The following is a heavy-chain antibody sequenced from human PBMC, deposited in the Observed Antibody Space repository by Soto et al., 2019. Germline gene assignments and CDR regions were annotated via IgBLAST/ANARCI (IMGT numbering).Heavy chain of an antibody. V-gene: IGHV1-69*01. Sequence: SVRVSCTGSGGTFRIFAINWVRQAPGQGLEWMGGIIPIFGTANYAQKFQGRVTIIADESTGTAYMELSSLRSEDTAVYYCARDPVYYDILTGYQLGFDYWGQGTLFTVSS. D-gene: IGHD3-9*01. CDR3: ARDPVYYDILTGYQLGFDY. CDR2: IIPIFGTA. CDR1: GGTFRIFA. J-gene: IGHJ4*02.